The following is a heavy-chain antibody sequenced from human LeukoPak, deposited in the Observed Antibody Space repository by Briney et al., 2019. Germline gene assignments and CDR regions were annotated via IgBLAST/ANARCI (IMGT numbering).Heavy chain of an antibody. V-gene: IGHV1-8*03. CDR2: MNPNSGNT. CDR1: GYTFTSHD. D-gene: IGHD2-2*01. J-gene: IGHJ5*02. Sequence: ASVKVSCKASGYTFTSHDINWVRQATGQGLEWMGWMNPNSGNTGYAQKFQGRVTITRNTSISTAYMELSSLRSEDTAVYYCARVVPDFINWFDPWGQGTLVTVSS. CDR3: ARVVPDFINWFDP.